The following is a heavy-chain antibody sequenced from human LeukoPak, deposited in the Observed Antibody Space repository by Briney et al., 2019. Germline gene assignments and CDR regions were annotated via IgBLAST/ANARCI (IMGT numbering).Heavy chain of an antibody. CDR3: ARGGTYYDLSALGY. V-gene: IGHV1-2*02. J-gene: IGHJ4*02. CDR1: GYTFTGYY. CDR2: FNPNSGGT. D-gene: IGHD3-3*01. Sequence: ASVKVSCKASGYTFTGYYMHWVRQAPGQGLEWMGWFNPNSGGTNYAQKFQGRVTMTRDTSISTAYMDLSGLTSGDTAVYFCARGGTYYDLSALGYWGQGTLVTVSS.